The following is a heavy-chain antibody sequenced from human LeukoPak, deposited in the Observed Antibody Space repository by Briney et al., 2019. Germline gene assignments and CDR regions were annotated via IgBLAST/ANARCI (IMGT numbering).Heavy chain of an antibody. CDR3: ARAITMVRGRIDAFDI. CDR2: IYPGDSDT. D-gene: IGHD3-10*01. CDR1: GYSFTSYW. J-gene: IGHJ3*02. Sequence: GESLKISCKGSGYSFTSYWIGWVRQMPGKGLEWMGIIYPGDSDTRYSPSFQGQVTISADKSISTAYLQWSSLKASDTAMYYCARAITMVRGRIDAFDIWGQGTMVTVSS. V-gene: IGHV5-51*01.